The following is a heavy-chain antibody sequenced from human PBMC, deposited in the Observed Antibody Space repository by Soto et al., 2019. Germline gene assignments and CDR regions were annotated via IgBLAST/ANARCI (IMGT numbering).Heavy chain of an antibody. CDR3: ARGPPSLQGYYYYVDV. CDR2: IGTAGDT. J-gene: IGHJ6*03. V-gene: IGHV3-13*01. Sequence: EVQLVESGGGLVQPGGSLRLSCAASGFTFSSYDMHWVRQATGKGLEWVSVIGTAGDTSYAGSVKGRFTISRENAKNSLNLQMTSRRAGDTAVYYCARGPPSLQGYYYYVDVWGKGTTVTVSS. CDR1: GFTFSSYD.